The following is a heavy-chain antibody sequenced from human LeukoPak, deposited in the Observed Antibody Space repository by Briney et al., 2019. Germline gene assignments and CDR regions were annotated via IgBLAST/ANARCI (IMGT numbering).Heavy chain of an antibody. V-gene: IGHV3-21*01. Sequence: GGSLRLSCAASGFTFSTYSMNWVRPAPGKGREWVSSISPTSTYIYYADSVKGRFTISRDNAKNSLYLQMNSLTAEDTAVYYCARGGTSTSGYDYWGHGSLVTVSS. CDR1: GFTFSTYS. J-gene: IGHJ4*01. CDR3: ARGGTSTSGYDY. CDR2: ISPTSTYI. D-gene: IGHD2-2*01.